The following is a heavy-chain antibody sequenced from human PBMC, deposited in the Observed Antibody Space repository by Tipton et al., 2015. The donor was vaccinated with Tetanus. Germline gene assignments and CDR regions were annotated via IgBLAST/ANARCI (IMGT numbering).Heavy chain of an antibody. CDR1: GDSISSSHW. CDR3: ARDREEGGYYGSGSLDV. V-gene: IGHV4-4*02. CDR2: IYQSGST. J-gene: IGHJ6*02. Sequence: TLSLTCAVSGDSISSSHWWSWVRQPPGKGLEWIGEIYQSGSTDYNPSLQSRVSISVDKSKNQFSQKLNSVTAADTAVYYCARDREEGGYYGSGSLDVWGQGTTVTVSS. D-gene: IGHD3-10*01.